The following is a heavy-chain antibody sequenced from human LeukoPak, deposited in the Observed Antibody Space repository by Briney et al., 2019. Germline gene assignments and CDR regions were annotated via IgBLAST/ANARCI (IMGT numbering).Heavy chain of an antibody. CDR3: ARDSGSYGMDV. J-gene: IGHJ6*04. Sequence: GGSLRLSCAASGFTFSSYGMHWVRQAPGKGLEWVSYISSSGSTIYYADSVKGRFTISRDNAKNSLYLQMNSLRAEDTAVYYCARDSGSYGMDVWGKGTTVTISS. CDR1: GFTFSSYG. CDR2: ISSSGSTI. V-gene: IGHV3-48*04. D-gene: IGHD1-26*01.